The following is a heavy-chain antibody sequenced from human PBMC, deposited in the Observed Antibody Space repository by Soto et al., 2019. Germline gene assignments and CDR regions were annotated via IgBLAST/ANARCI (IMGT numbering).Heavy chain of an antibody. D-gene: IGHD6-13*01. V-gene: IGHV4-31*03. CDR2: IYYSGST. CDR1: GGSISSGGYY. J-gene: IGHJ4*02. CDR3: ARMMGETAAGTPVDY. Sequence: PSETLSLTCTVSGGSISSGGYYWSWIRQHPGKGLEWIGYIYYSGSTYYNPSLKSRVTISVDTSKNQFSLKLSSVTAADTAVYYCARMMGETAAGTPVDYWGQGTLVTVS.